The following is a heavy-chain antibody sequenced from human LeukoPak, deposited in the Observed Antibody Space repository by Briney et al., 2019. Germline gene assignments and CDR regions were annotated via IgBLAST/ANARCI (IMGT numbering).Heavy chain of an antibody. V-gene: IGHV3-74*01. J-gene: IGHJ4*02. D-gene: IGHD5-24*01. Sequence: QAGGSLRLSCAASGFTFSSYWMHWVRHAPGKGLVWVSRISTDGSSTSYADSVKGRFTISRDNAKNTLYLQMNSLRAEDTAVYYCATPRGMATIGDWGQGTLVTVSS. CDR1: GFTFSSYW. CDR2: ISTDGSST. CDR3: ATPRGMATIGD.